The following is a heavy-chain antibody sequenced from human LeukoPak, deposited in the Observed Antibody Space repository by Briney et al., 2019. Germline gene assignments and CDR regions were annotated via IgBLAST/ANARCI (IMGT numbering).Heavy chain of an antibody. V-gene: IGHV1-2*02. D-gene: IGHD5-12*01. CDR2: INPLGWMNLNNSNT. CDR1: VYTFSDYY. J-gene: IGHJ4*02. CDR3: ARGQSVHIMATITSSPLDY. Sequence: ASVKLSSKTSVYTFSDYYIHWVRHAPGQRFEWIGWINPLGWMNLNNSNTKFAQMFQGRVTMTWDTYIMTAYMELSRVLSDDTAIYYCARGQSVHIMATITSSPLDYWGQGALVSVS.